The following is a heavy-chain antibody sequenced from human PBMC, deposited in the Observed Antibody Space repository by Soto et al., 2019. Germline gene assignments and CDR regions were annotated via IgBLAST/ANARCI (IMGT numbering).Heavy chain of an antibody. Sequence: DVQLVESGGGLVQPGRSLRLSCAASGFTFDDYAMHWVRQAPGKGLEWVSGMSWNSGSIGYADSVKGRFTISRDNAKNSLYLQMNSLRAEDTGLYYCAKDIRYSRWRYYGMDVWGQGTTVTVSS. J-gene: IGHJ6*02. CDR2: MSWNSGSI. D-gene: IGHD6-6*01. CDR3: AKDIRYSRWRYYGMDV. CDR1: GFTFDDYA. V-gene: IGHV3-9*01.